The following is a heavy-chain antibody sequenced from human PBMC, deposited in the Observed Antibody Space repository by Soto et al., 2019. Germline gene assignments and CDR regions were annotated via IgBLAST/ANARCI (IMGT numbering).Heavy chain of an antibody. V-gene: IGHV3-7*01. D-gene: IGHD3-3*01. CDR1: RFTSSSNW. CDR3: ASSGLGSGYYSYYMDV. J-gene: IGHJ6*03. Sequence: GGSLRLSCAASRFTSSSNWMSWVRQAPGKRLEWVANIKQDGSEQYNLGSVKGRFTISRDSAMNSVYLQMNSLRVEDTAVYYCASSGLGSGYYSYYMDVWGKGTAVTVSS. CDR2: IKQDGSEQ.